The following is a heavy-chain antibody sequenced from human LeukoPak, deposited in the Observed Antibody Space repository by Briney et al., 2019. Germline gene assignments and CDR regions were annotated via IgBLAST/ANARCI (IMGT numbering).Heavy chain of an antibody. D-gene: IGHD3-22*01. J-gene: IGHJ4*02. CDR1: GGSISSGGYY. CDR2: IYYSGGT. CDR3: ARGAYYYDSPFDY. Sequence: SQTLSLTCTVSGGSISSGGYYWSWIRQHPGKGLEWIGYIYYSGGTYYNPSLKSRVTISVDTSKNQFSLKLSSVTAADTAVYYCARGAYYYDSPFDYWGQGTLVTVSS. V-gene: IGHV4-31*03.